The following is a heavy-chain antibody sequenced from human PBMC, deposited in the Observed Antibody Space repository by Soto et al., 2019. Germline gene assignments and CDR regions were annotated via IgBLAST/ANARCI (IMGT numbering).Heavy chain of an antibody. CDR2: ISAYNGNT. CDR3: ARVLHYDSSGYYTRYYYGMDV. Sequence: ASVKLSCKASGYPFTSYVISWVRQAPGQGLEWMGWISAYNGNTNYAQKLQGRVTMTTDTSTSTAYMELRSLRSDDTAVYYCARVLHYDSSGYYTRYYYGMDVWGQGTMVTVSS. D-gene: IGHD3-22*01. V-gene: IGHV1-18*01. CDR1: GYPFTSYV. J-gene: IGHJ6*02.